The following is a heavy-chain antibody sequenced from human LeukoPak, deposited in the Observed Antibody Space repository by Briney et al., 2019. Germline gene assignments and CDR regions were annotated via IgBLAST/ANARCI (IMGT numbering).Heavy chain of an antibody. J-gene: IGHJ6*03. CDR3: ARDQVGRYDFWSGYYVSWDYYYYYMDV. CDR1: GGSISSSRW. Sequence: ETLSLTCAVSGGSISSSRWWSWVRQPPGKGLEWVANINQDGTEKYYVDSVKGRFTISRDNAKNSPYLQMNSLRAEDTAVYYCARDQVGRYDFWSGYYVSWDYYYYYMDVWGKGTTVTVSS. D-gene: IGHD3-3*01. V-gene: IGHV3-7*03. CDR2: INQDGTEK.